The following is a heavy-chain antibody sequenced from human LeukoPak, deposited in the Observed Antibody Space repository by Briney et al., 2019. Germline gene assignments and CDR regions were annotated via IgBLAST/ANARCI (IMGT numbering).Heavy chain of an antibody. V-gene: IGHV3-20*04. CDR3: AKDLSSYGYEGLDY. CDR2: INWNGGST. CDR1: GFTFSSYW. Sequence: PGGSLRLSCAASGFTFSSYWMSWVRQAPGKGLEWVSGINWNGGSTGYADSVKGRFTISRDNAKNSLYLQMNSLRAEDTALYYCAKDLSSYGYEGLDYWGQGTLVTVSS. J-gene: IGHJ4*02. D-gene: IGHD5-18*01.